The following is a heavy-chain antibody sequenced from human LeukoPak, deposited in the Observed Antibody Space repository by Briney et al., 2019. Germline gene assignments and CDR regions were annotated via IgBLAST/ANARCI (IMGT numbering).Heavy chain of an antibody. J-gene: IGHJ4*02. Sequence: GGSLRLSCAASGFTFSNYGMHWVRQAPGKGLEWVAFIRYDGSKKYYADSVKGRFTITRDNSKNTLYLQMNSLRAEDTAMYYCANGPHYNILTGFYKVRSHLDYWGQGTLVTVSS. CDR1: GFTFSNYG. D-gene: IGHD3-9*01. CDR2: IRYDGSKK. CDR3: ANGPHYNILTGFYKVRSHLDY. V-gene: IGHV3-30*02.